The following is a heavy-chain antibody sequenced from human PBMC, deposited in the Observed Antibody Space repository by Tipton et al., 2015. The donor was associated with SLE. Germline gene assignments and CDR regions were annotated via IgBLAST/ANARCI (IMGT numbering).Heavy chain of an antibody. Sequence: LRLSCTVSGGSINNYYWSWIRQPPGKGLEWIGYIYYSGSTNYNPFLKSRVTISIDTSKNQFSLNLTSVTAADTAVYYCALGGSSIDYWGQGTLVTVSS. J-gene: IGHJ4*02. D-gene: IGHD6-6*01. CDR2: IYYSGST. V-gene: IGHV4-59*01. CDR3: ALGGSSIDY. CDR1: GGSINNYY.